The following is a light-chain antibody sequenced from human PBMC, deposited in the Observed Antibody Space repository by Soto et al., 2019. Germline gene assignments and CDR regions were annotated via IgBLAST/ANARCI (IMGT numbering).Light chain of an antibody. Sequence: QSALTQPASVSGSPGQSITISCTGTSSDVGAYNSVSWYQQHPGKAPKVMIYDATHRPSGVSNRFSGSKSGNTAYLTISGLQADDEADYYCSSYTSTNTVLFGGGTKLTVL. CDR2: DAT. J-gene: IGLJ2*01. CDR3: SSYTSTNTVL. CDR1: SSDVGAYNS. V-gene: IGLV2-14*01.